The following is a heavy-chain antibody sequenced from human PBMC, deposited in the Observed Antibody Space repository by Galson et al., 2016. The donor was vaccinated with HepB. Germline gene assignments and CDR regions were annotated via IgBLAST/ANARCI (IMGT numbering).Heavy chain of an antibody. Sequence: SVKVSCKASGGTFRKYAISWVRQAPGQGLEWMGGIIPILGTAHYAQKFQGRVTITADETTSTAHMELSSLRSEDTAIYYCARLISQYSYYDESSGYSDYWGQGTLVTVSS. J-gene: IGHJ4*02. CDR1: GGTFRKYA. CDR2: IIPILGTA. D-gene: IGHD3-22*01. V-gene: IGHV1-69*13. CDR3: ARLISQYSYYDESSGYSDY.